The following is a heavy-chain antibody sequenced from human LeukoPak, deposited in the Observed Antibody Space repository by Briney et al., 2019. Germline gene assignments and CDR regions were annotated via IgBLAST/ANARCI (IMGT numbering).Heavy chain of an antibody. D-gene: IGHD1-26*01. CDR3: AREDPSGSYHWTFDY. Sequence: SETLSLTCTVPGCSITSYYWSWIRQPAGRGLEWIGRISASGSARYNPSLKSRVTMSVDTSKNQFSLRLSSVTAADTAVYYCAREDPSGSYHWTFDYWGEGTLVTVSS. CDR1: GCSITSYY. CDR2: ISASGSA. J-gene: IGHJ4*02. V-gene: IGHV4-4*07.